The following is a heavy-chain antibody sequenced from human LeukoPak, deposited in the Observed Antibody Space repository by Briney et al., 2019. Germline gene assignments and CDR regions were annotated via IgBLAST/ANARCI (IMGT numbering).Heavy chain of an antibody. D-gene: IGHD3-22*01. J-gene: IGHJ4*02. CDR1: GFTFSSYS. V-gene: IGHV3-21*01. Sequence: PGGSLRLSCAASGFTFSSYSMNWVRQAPGKGLEWVSSISSSSSYIYYADSVKGRFTISRDNAKNSLYLQMNSLRAEDTAVYYCAARRGGYYDSSGYYYLFDYWGQGTLVTVSS. CDR3: AARRGGYYDSSGYYYLFDY. CDR2: ISSSSSYI.